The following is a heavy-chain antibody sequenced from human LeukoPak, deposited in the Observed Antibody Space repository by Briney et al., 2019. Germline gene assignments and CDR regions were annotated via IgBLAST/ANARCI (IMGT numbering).Heavy chain of an antibody. V-gene: IGHV4-34*01. D-gene: IGHD4-4*01. CDR2: INHSGST. CDR1: GGSFSGYY. Sequence: SETLSLTCAVYGGSFSGYYWSWIRQPPGKGLEWIGEINHSGSTNYNPSLKSRVTISVDTSKNQFSLKLSSVTAADTAVYHCARGTTYTTVTTYYFDYWGQGTLVTVSS. CDR3: ARGTTYTTVTTYYFDY. J-gene: IGHJ4*02.